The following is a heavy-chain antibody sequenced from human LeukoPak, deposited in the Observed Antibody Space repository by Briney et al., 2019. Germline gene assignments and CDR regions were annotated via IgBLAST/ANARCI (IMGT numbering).Heavy chain of an antibody. CDR2: MSAYNGNR. D-gene: IGHD2-8*01. Sequence: ASGKLSYKAFGYMFTSYVISWVRQAPGQGLEWMGWMSAYNGNRNYAQKRQGRVTMTPDTSTSTAYMELRSLRSDDTAVYYCARCENGVCYKDNWFDPWGQGTLVTVSS. V-gene: IGHV1-18*01. CDR1: GYMFTSYV. CDR3: ARCENGVCYKDNWFDP. J-gene: IGHJ5*02.